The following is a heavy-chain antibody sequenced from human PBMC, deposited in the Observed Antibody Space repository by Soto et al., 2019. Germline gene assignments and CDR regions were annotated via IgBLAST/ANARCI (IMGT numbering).Heavy chain of an antibody. CDR3: AHRPYGGKSSWFFDP. CDR2: IYWEDDK. V-gene: IGHV2-5*02. J-gene: IGHJ2*01. D-gene: IGHD2-21*01. CDR1: GFSLTTSGVG. Sequence: QITLKESGPTLVKPTQTLTLTCTFSGFSLTTSGVGVGWIRQPPGKALEWLALIYWEDDKRYSPSLKSRLTITKDTSKNQVVLTMTNLDPVDTATYYCAHRPYGGKSSWFFDPCGRGTLVTVS.